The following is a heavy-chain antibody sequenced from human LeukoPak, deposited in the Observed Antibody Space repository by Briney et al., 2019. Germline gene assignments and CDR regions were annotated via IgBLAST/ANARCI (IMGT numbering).Heavy chain of an antibody. CDR1: GYTFTGYY. CDR3: ARDRPGQYCSSPSCYTASPFDP. CDR2: INPNSGGT. Sequence: RASVKVSCKASGYTFTGYYMHWVRQAPGQGLEWMGWINPNSGGTNYAQKFQGRVTMTRDTSISTAYMELSSLRSEDTAVYYCARDRPGQYCSSPSCYTASPFDPWGQGTLVTVSS. V-gene: IGHV1-2*02. J-gene: IGHJ5*02. D-gene: IGHD2-2*02.